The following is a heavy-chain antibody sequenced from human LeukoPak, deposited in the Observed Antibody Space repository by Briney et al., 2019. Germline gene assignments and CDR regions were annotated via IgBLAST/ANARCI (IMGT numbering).Heavy chain of an antibody. CDR2: INLDGSQK. Sequence: GGSLRLSCVASGFTLSYYGMHWVRQAPGKGPEWVANINLDGSQKYYVDSVKGRFTISRDNAENSLYLQMNSLRAEDTALYYCARKRPNYFDYWGQGTLVTVSS. J-gene: IGHJ4*02. V-gene: IGHV3-7*01. CDR1: GFTLSYYG. CDR3: ARKRPNYFDY.